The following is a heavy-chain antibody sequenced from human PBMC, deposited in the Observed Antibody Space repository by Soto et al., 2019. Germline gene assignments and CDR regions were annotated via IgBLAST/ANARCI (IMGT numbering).Heavy chain of an antibody. CDR2: IAGGGHTI. Sequence: PWGSLRLSWAASGFPLHSYSMNWVRQSQGRGLEWISYIAGGGHTIYYADSVKGRFTISRDDAKSSLYLQMNSLRDDDTAIYLCARDPISGSFDYWGRGTLVTVSS. CDR1: GFPLHSYS. CDR3: ARDPISGSFDY. J-gene: IGHJ4*02. V-gene: IGHV3-48*02. D-gene: IGHD6-19*01.